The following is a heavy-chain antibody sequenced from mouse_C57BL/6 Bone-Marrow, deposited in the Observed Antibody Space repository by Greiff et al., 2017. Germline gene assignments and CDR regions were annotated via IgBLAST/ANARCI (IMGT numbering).Heavy chain of an antibody. V-gene: IGHV1-52*01. J-gene: IGHJ1*03. CDR2: IDPSDSET. D-gene: IGHD1-1*01. Sequence: QVQLQQPGAELVRPGSSVKLSCKASGYTFTSYWMHWVKQRPIQGLEWIGNIDPSDSETHYNQKFKDKATLTVDKSSSTAYMQLSSLTSEDSAVYYCAREGVTTVPRYFDVWGTATTVTVSS. CDR3: AREGVTTVPRYFDV. CDR1: GYTFTSYW.